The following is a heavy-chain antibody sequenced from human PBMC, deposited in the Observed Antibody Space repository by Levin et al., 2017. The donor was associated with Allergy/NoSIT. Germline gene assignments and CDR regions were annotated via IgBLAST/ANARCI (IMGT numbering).Heavy chain of an antibody. J-gene: IGHJ3*02. CDR3: ARDLGTGWYDNAFEI. CDR2: ISPNNGHT. D-gene: IGHD6-19*01. Sequence: ASVKVSCKASGYTFRVYGIIWVRQAPGEGLEWLGWISPNNGHTKVSHKVQGRVIMTTDASTTTASLDIRSLTTDDTAVYYCARDLGTGWYDNAFEIWGQGTLVSVSS. CDR1: GYTFRVYG. V-gene: IGHV1-18*01.